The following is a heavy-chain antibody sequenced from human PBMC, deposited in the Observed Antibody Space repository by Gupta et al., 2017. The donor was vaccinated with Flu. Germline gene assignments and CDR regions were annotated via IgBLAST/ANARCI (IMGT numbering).Heavy chain of an antibody. Sequence: VQLVESGGGLVKAGGSLRLSCAVSRFPFRSSDMNWVRQAPGKGLGWDSSISSSSSYIYYEDSGKGRFTISRDNAHNSVFLKMDSLRADDTAVYYCVRDHSTTWRKGNYFDYWGQGTRVTVS. D-gene: IGHD5-18*01. V-gene: IGHV3-21*06. J-gene: IGHJ4*02. CDR3: VRDHSTTWRKGNYFDY. CDR1: RFPFRSSD. CDR2: ISSSSSYI.